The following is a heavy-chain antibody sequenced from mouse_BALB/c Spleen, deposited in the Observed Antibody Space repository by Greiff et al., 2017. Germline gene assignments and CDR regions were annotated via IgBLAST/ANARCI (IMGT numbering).Heavy chain of an antibody. CDR3: TRLDNYPYYAMDY. CDR1: GYSFTSYW. V-gene: IGHV1-5*01. D-gene: IGHD1-3*01. J-gene: IGHJ4*01. Sequence: VHVKQSGTVLARPGASVKMSCKASGYSFTSYWMHWVKQRPGQGLEWIGAIYPGNSDTSYNQKFKGKAKLTAVTSASTAYMELSSLTNEDSAVYYCTRLDNYPYYAMDYWGQGTSVTVSS. CDR2: IYPGNSDT.